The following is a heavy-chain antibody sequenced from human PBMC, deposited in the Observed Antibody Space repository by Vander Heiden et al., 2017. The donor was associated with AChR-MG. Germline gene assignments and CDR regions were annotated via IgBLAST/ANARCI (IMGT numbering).Heavy chain of an antibody. CDR1: GVAVSRFA. V-gene: IGHV3-30-3*01. Sequence: QVQLMESGGGVVQPGKSLRLPCITSGVAVSRFAVHWVRQAPGKGLEWVAVISDDGSSKYYADSVKGRCTISRDNSKKAVDLQMNSLRAEDSAVYYCARDRLTATTSFDYWGQGTLVTVSS. D-gene: IGHD4-17*01. J-gene: IGHJ4*02. CDR3: ARDRLTATTSFDY. CDR2: ISDDGSSK.